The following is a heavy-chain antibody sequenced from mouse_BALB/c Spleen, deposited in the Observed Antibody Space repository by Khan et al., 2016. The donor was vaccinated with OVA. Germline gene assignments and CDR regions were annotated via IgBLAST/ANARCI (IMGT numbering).Heavy chain of an antibody. J-gene: IGHJ2*01. V-gene: IGHV3-2*02. CDR1: GYSITSDYA. CDR2: ISYSGRT. CDR3: ARSVTITTVVATDFDY. Sequence: EVKLEESGPGLVKPSQSLSLTCTVTGYSITSDYAWNWIRQFPGNKLEWMGYISYSGRTSYNPSLKSRISITRDTSKNQFFLQLNSVTTEDTATYYCARSVTITTVVATDFDYWRQGTTLTVSS. D-gene: IGHD1-1*01.